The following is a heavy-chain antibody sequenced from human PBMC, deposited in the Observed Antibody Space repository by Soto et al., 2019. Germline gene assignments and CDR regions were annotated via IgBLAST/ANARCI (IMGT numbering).Heavy chain of an antibody. CDR2: ISWNSGSI. J-gene: IGHJ6*03. CDR3: AKEGTYSRSSYYYYYMDV. CDR1: GFTFDDYA. Sequence: GGSLRLSCAASGFTFDDYAMHWVRQAPGKGLEWVSGISWNSGSIGYADSVKGRFTISRDNAKNSLYLQMNSLRAEDTALYYCAKEGTYSRSSYYYYYMDVWGKGATVTVSS. V-gene: IGHV3-9*01. D-gene: IGHD6-6*01.